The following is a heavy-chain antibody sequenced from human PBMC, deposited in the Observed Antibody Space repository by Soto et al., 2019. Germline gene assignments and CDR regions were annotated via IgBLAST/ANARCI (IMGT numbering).Heavy chain of an antibody. CDR1: GGSVSSGSYY. CDR3: VRDMQLWRLDS. V-gene: IGHV4-61*03. J-gene: IGHJ4*02. CDR2: IYYSGST. D-gene: IGHD2-21*01. Sequence: SETLSLTCTVSGGSVSSGSYYWSWIRQPPGKGLEWIGFIYYSGSTYYNPSLKSRVTISRDNAKNTLYLHMNSLRAEETAVYYCVRDMQLWRLDSWGQGTLVTVSS.